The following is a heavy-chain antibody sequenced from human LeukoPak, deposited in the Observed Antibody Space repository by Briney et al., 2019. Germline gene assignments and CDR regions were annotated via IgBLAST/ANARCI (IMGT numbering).Heavy chain of an antibody. D-gene: IGHD6-13*01. Sequence: NPSQTLSLTCTVSGGSISSGDYYWRWLRQPPGKGLEWIGYIYYSGSTYYNPSLKSRVTVSVDTSKHHFSLKLSSVTAADTAVYFCASGNSTWWAFDVWGQGTMVTVSS. CDR2: IYYSGST. J-gene: IGHJ3*01. CDR1: GGSISSGDYY. V-gene: IGHV4-30-4*01. CDR3: ASGNSTWWAFDV.